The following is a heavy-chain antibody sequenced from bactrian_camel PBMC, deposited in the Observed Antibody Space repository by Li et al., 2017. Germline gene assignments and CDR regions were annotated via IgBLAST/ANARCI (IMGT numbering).Heavy chain of an antibody. CDR1: GYRASGSC. D-gene: IGHD6*01. Sequence: VQLVESGGGSVQAGGSLRLSCTGSGYRASGSCMGWFRQAPGKEREGIVSIDSAGGTSYADSVKGRITISTDNAENTLSLQMISLKREDTAMYYCGADRVCGRWSTPKWLYDYWGQGTQVTVS. V-gene: IGHV3S26*01. J-gene: IGHJ4*01. CDR3: GADRVCGRWSTPKWLYDY. CDR2: IDSAGGT.